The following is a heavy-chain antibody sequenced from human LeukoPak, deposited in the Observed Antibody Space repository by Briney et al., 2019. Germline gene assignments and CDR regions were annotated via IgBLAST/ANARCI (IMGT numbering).Heavy chain of an antibody. Sequence: GASVKVSCKASGYTFSSYGISWVRQVPGQGREWMGWISVYNGNTNYAQNLQGRVTMTTDTSTSTAYMELRSLRSDDTAVYYCARGPYCNGGTRYSQYFDYWGQGTLVTVSS. V-gene: IGHV1-18*01. D-gene: IGHD2-15*01. CDR2: ISVYNGNT. CDR3: ARGPYCNGGTRYSQYFDY. CDR1: GYTFSSYG. J-gene: IGHJ4*02.